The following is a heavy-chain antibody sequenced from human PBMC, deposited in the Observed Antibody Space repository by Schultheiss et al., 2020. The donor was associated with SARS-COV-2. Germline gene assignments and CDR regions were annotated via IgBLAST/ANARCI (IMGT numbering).Heavy chain of an antibody. Sequence: SQTLSLTCTVSGGSISSSSYYWGWIRQPPGKGLEWIGSIYTSGSTNYNPSLKSRVTMSVDTSKNQFSLKLSSVTAADTAVYYCANGGSYGWFDPWGQGTLVTVSS. CDR1: GGSISSSSYY. CDR2: IYTSGST. V-gene: IGHV4-39*07. J-gene: IGHJ5*02. CDR3: ANGGSYGWFDP. D-gene: IGHD1-26*01.